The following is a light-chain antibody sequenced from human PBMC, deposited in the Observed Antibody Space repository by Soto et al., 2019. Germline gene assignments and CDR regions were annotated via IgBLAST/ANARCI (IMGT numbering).Light chain of an antibody. CDR3: HAYDSSLRGSGV. CDR1: SSNIGAGYD. J-gene: IGLJ1*01. CDR2: ENS. Sequence: QSVLTQPPSVSGAPGQRVTISCTGSSSNIGAGYDVCWHQQLPGTAPNLLIYENSNRPSGVPHRCSGSTSGTSASLATTGLQSEEEADYYCHAYDSSLRGSGVFGTGTKLTVL. V-gene: IGLV1-40*01.